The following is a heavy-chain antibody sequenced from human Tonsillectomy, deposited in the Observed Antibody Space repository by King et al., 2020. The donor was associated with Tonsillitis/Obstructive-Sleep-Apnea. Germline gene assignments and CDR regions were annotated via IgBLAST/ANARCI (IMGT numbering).Heavy chain of an antibody. CDR2: ISGSGGST. CDR3: ASGPLSVPAYSYYMDV. CDR1: GFTFSSYA. Sequence: VQLVESGGGLVQPGGSLRLSCAASGFTFSSYAMSGVRQAPGKGLEWVSAISGSGGSTYYADSVKGRFTISRDNSKNTLYLQMNSLTTEDTAVYYCASGPLSVPAYSYYMDVWGKGTTVSVSS. D-gene: IGHD2-15*01. J-gene: IGHJ6*03. V-gene: IGHV3-23*04.